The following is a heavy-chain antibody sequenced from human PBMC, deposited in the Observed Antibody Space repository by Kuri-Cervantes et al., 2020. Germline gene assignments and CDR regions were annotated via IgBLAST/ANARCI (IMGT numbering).Heavy chain of an antibody. CDR1: GGSFSGYY. Sequence: SETLSLTCAVYGGSFSGYYWSWIRQPPGKGREWIGEINHSGSTNYNPSLKSRVTISVDTSKNQFSLKLSSVTAADTAVYYCARGKSMWGSSRGYFDYWGQGTLVTVSS. D-gene: IGHD6-6*01. V-gene: IGHV4-34*01. CDR3: ARGKSMWGSSRGYFDY. CDR2: INHSGST. J-gene: IGHJ4*02.